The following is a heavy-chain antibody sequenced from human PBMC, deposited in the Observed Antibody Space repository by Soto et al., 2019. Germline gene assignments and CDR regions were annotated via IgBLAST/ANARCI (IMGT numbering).Heavy chain of an antibody. CDR2: IVPVLGTT. CDR3: SRGRATDRAHNWSDP. CDR1: GGTLSTYT. D-gene: IGHD1-1*01. J-gene: IGHJ5*02. Sequence: QVQLVQTGAEVKKPGSSVRVSCKASGGTLSTYTVSWVRQAPGQGLVWMGRIVPVLGTTHYAQVFRSTAPYPADIPTRKEFMKLTTLTSEDQAVSYCSRGRATDRAHNWSDPWRQRTLVEVSS. V-gene: IGHV1-69*08.